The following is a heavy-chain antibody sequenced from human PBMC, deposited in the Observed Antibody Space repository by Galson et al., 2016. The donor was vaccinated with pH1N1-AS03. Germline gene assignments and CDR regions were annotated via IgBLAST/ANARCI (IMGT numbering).Heavy chain of an antibody. CDR3: AKDSNEYCSGGNCLAFDI. J-gene: IGHJ3*02. D-gene: IGHD2-15*01. CDR2: ISNSGNDK. V-gene: IGHV3-30*18. CDR1: GFTFSNFG. Sequence: SLRLSCAASGFTFSNFGMHWVRQSPGKGLEWVAVISNSGNDKYYADSGKGRFTISRYNAKNSVYLQMNSLRAEDTTVYYCAKDSNEYCSGGNCLAFDIWGQGTVVTVSS.